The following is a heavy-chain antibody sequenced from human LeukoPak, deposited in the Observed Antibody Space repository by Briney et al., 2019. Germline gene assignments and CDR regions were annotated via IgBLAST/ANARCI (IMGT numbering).Heavy chain of an antibody. CDR1: GFTFSSYS. CDR2: ISSSSSTI. D-gene: IGHD5-18*01. J-gene: IGHJ3*02. Sequence: PGGSLRLSCAASGFTFSSYSMNWVRQAPGKGLEWVSYISSSSSTIYYADSVKGRFTISRDNAKNSLYLQMNSLRAEDTAVYYCAKDHPGYYDAFDIWGQGTMVTVSS. V-gene: IGHV3-48*04. CDR3: AKDHPGYYDAFDI.